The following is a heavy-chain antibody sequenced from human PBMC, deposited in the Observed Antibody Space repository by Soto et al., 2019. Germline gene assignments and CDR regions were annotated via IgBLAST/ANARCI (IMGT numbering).Heavy chain of an antibody. V-gene: IGHV3-30-3*01. D-gene: IGHD3-3*01. CDR2: ISYDGSNK. J-gene: IGHJ4*02. Sequence: GGSLRLSCAASGFTFSSYAMHWVRQAPGKGLEWVAVISYDGSNKYYAESVKGRFTISRDNSKNTLYLQMNSLRAEDTAVYYCARDLNYDFWSGYSGYWGQGTLVTVSS. CDR1: GFTFSSYA. CDR3: ARDLNYDFWSGYSGY.